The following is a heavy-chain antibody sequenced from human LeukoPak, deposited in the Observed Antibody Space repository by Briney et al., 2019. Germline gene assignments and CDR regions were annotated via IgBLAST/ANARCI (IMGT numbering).Heavy chain of an antibody. Sequence: PWETLSLTCTVSGYSVSSGYYWGWIRQPPGKGLGWIGSMYHSGDTYYNPSLKSRVTISVDTSKNQLSLKLSSVTAADTAVYYCARSKAHLSTSWYGTWFDPWGQGTLVTVSS. CDR2: MYHSGDT. V-gene: IGHV4-38-2*02. CDR3: ARSKAHLSTSWYGTWFDP. D-gene: IGHD2-2*01. CDR1: GYSVSSGYY. J-gene: IGHJ5*02.